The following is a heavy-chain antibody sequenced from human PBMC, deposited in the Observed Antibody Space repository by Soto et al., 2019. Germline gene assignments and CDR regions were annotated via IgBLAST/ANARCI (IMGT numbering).Heavy chain of an antibody. V-gene: IGHV4-59*01. Sequence: QVQLQESGPGLVKPSETLSLTCTVSGGSISSYYWSRIRQPPGKGLEWIGYIYYSGSTNYNPSLKSRVTISVDTSKNQFSLKLSSVTAADTTVYYCARRDCSGGSCYLEYWGQGTLVTVSS. CDR3: ARRDCSGGSCYLEY. J-gene: IGHJ4*02. CDR1: GGSISSYY. CDR2: IYYSGST. D-gene: IGHD2-15*01.